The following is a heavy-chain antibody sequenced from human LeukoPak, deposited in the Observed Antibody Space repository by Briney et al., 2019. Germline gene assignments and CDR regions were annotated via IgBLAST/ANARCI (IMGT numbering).Heavy chain of an antibody. D-gene: IGHD6-6*01. CDR2: ISSSGSTI. CDR1: GFTFSDYY. Sequence: GGSLRLSCAASGFTFSDYYMSWIRQAPGKGLEWVSYISSSGSTIYYADSVKGRFTISRDNSKNTLYLQMNSLRAEDTAVYYCARDSNGQLVGYYFDYWGQGTLVTVSS. V-gene: IGHV3-11*04. CDR3: ARDSNGQLVGYYFDY. J-gene: IGHJ4*02.